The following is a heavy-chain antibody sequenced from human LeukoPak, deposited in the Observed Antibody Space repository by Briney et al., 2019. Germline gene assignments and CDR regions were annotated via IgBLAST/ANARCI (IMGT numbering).Heavy chain of an antibody. CDR3: AKRGVVIRVILVGLHKEAYYFDS. Sequence: GGSLRLSCAVSGITLSNYGMSWVRRAPGKGLEWVAGIGGSGGGTNYADSVKGRFIISRDNAKNTLYLQMSSLRVEDTAVYFCAKRGVVIRVILVGLHKEAYYFDSWGQGALVTVSS. CDR1: GITLSNYG. D-gene: IGHD3-22*01. J-gene: IGHJ4*02. CDR2: IGGSGGGT. V-gene: IGHV3-23*01.